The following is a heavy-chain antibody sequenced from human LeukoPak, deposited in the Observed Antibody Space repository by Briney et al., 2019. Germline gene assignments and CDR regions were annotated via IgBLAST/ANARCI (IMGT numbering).Heavy chain of an antibody. CDR3: ARAGLRQIVMTY. CDR1: GASISSGSYF. CDR2: IYNSGSA. V-gene: IGHV4-31*03. Sequence: SQTLSLTCTVSGASISSGSYFWSWIRQHPGKGLEWIGYIYNSGSAYYNPSLKSRVIISVDTSKNQFSLKLSSVTAADTAVYYCARAGLRQIVMTYWGQGILVTVSS. J-gene: IGHJ4*02. D-gene: IGHD3-22*01.